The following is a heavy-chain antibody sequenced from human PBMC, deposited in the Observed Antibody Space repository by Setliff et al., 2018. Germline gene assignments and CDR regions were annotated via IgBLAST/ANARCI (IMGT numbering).Heavy chain of an antibody. CDR2: IGAGGDST. CDR1: GFTFKNNG. D-gene: IGHD3-22*01. V-gene: IGHV3-23*01. J-gene: IGHJ4*02. CDR3: ATGRRPSYDRNGYYYGAVFDY. Sequence: GGSLRLSCAASGFTFKNNGMNWVRQAPGKGLEWVSTIGAGGDSTYYADSVKGRFTISRDNSKNTLYLQMISLRVEDTAVYYCATGRRPSYDRNGYYYGAVFDYWGQGTLVTVSS.